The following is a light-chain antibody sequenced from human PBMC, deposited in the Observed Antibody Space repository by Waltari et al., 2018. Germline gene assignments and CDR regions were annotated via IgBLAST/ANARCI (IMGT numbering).Light chain of an antibody. CDR1: TLPKEY. J-gene: IGLJ3*02. CDR3: QSSDSSGSYVL. Sequence: SYGLTQAPSVSVSPGQTARITCSGDTLPKEYAYWYQQKPGQAPVLVIYKDSERPSGIPERFSGSRAGTTVALTINGVQAEDEAEYYCQSSDSSGSYVLFGGWTKLTVL. CDR2: KDS. V-gene: IGLV3-25*03.